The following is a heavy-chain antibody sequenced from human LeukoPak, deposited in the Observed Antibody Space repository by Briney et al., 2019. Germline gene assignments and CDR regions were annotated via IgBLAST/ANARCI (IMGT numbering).Heavy chain of an antibody. Sequence: TSETLSFTCIVSGGSISSHYWTWMRQPPGNGLEYIGYIYYSGNTNYNPSLKSRVTISVDRSKNQFSLKLTSVTAEDTAVYYCARINSGWYFDYWGQGTLVTVSS. CDR3: ARINSGWYFDY. CDR2: IYYSGNT. CDR1: GGSISSHY. J-gene: IGHJ4*02. V-gene: IGHV4-59*11. D-gene: IGHD6-19*01.